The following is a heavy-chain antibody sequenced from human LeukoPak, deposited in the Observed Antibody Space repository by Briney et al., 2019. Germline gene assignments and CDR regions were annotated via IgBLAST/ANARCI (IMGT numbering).Heavy chain of an antibody. CDR3: ARDRYSSGWKGDRTFDY. D-gene: IGHD6-19*01. CDR1: GFTFSSYS. Sequence: PGGSLRLSCAASGFTFSSYSMNWVRQAPGKGLEWVSYISSSGSTIYYADSVKGRFTISRDNAKNSLYLQMNSLRAEDTAVYYCARDRYSSGWKGDRTFDYWGQGTLVTVSS. V-gene: IGHV3-48*04. J-gene: IGHJ4*02. CDR2: ISSSGSTI.